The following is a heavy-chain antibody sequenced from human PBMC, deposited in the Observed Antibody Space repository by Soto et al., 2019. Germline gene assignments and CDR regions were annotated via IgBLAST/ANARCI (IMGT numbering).Heavy chain of an antibody. V-gene: IGHV4-59*01. J-gene: IGHJ4*02. Sequence: SETLSLTCTVSGGSISSYYWSWIRQPPGKGLEWIGYIYYSGSTNYNPSLKSRVTISVDTSKNQFSLKLSSVTAADTAVYYCATYYYCSGSSYWGQGTLVTVSS. CDR3: ATYYYCSGSSY. CDR1: GGSISSYY. D-gene: IGHD3-10*01. CDR2: IYYSGST.